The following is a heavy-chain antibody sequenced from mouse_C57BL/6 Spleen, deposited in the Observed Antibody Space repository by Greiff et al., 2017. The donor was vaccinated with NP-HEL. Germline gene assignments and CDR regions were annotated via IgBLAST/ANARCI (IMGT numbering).Heavy chain of an antibody. CDR3: ARSTTVVAPYFDV. J-gene: IGHJ1*03. V-gene: IGHV1-58*01. CDR2: IYIGSGYT. Sequence: VQLQQSGAELVRPGSSVKMSCKTSGYTFTSYGINWVKQRPGQGLEWIGYIYIGSGYTEYNEKFKGKATLTSDTSSSTAYMQLSSLTSEDSAIYFCARSTTVVAPYFDVWGTGTTVTVSS. D-gene: IGHD1-1*01. CDR1: GYTFTSYG.